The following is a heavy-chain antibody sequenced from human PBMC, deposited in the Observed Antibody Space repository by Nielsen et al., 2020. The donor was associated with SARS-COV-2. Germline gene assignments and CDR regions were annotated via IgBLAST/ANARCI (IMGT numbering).Heavy chain of an antibody. CDR2: IYSGGST. CDR1: GFTVSSNY. J-gene: IGHJ3*02. D-gene: IGHD2-2*01. V-gene: IGHV3-66*01. CDR3: AKNGGADIAVVPAAIVSCFDI. Sequence: GGSLRLSCAASGFTVSSNYMSWVRQAPGKGLEWVSVIYSGGSTYYADSVKGRFTISRDSYKNTLYLQMNSLGAEDTAVYYCAKNGGADIAVVPAAIVSCFDIWGQGTMVTVSS.